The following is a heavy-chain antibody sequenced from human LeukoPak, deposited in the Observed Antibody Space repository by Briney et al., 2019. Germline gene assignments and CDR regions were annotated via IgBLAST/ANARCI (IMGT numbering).Heavy chain of an antibody. CDR3: ARDKSTSCYYFDY. V-gene: IGHV3-33*08. CDR1: GFTFSSHG. J-gene: IGHJ4*02. Sequence: SGGSLRLSCEASGFTFSSHGMHWVRKAPGKGLEWVAVIWYDGSYKYYADSVKGRFTISRDNSNSTLYLQMNSLRAEDTAVYYCARDKSTSCYYFDYWGQGALVTVSS. D-gene: IGHD2-2*01. CDR2: IWYDGSYK.